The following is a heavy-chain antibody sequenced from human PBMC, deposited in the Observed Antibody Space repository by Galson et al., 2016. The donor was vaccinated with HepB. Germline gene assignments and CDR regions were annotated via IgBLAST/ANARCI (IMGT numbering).Heavy chain of an antibody. V-gene: IGHV3-7*03. CDR3: VRDGRRGYTYGYYYYMDV. J-gene: IGHJ6*03. CDR2: IKQDGSEK. Sequence: SLRLSCAASGFSFSTYWMTWVRQAPGKGLEWVANIKQDGSEKNYVDSVKGRFTISRDNAKNTLYLQLNSLRAEDTAVYYCVRDGRRGYTYGYYYYMDVWGKGTTVTVSS. D-gene: IGHD5-18*01. CDR1: GFSFSTYW.